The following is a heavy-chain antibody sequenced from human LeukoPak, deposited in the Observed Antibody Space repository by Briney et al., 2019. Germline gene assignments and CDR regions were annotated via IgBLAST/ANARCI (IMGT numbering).Heavy chain of an antibody. CDR3: ATILTGGSFDY. V-gene: IGHV1-2*02. Sequence: VASVKVSCKASGYTFTGYYMHWVRQAPGQGLEWMGWINPNSVGTNYAQKFQGRVTMTRDTSISTAYTELSRLRSDDTAVYYCATILTGGSFDYWGQGTLVTVSS. D-gene: IGHD7-27*01. J-gene: IGHJ4*02. CDR1: GYTFTGYY. CDR2: INPNSVGT.